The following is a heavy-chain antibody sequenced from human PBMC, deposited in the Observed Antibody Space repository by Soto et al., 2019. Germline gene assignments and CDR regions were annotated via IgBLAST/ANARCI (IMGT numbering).Heavy chain of an antibody. Sequence: PSETLSLTCTVSGGSISSSSYYWGWIRQPPGKGLEWIGSIYYSGSTYYNPSLKSRVTISVDTSKNQFSLKLSSVTAADTAVYYCARLYYDFWSGSNWSDPWGQGTLVTVSS. J-gene: IGHJ5*02. D-gene: IGHD3-3*01. CDR2: IYYSGST. CDR3: ARLYYDFWSGSNWSDP. CDR1: GGSISSSSYY. V-gene: IGHV4-39*01.